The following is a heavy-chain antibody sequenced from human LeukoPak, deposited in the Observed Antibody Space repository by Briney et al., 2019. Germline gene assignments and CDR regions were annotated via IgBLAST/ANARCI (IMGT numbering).Heavy chain of an antibody. CDR2: ISNDGGNT. D-gene: IGHD4-17*01. V-gene: IGHV3-74*01. Sequence: GGSLRLSCAASGFTFSSYWMHWVRQAPGKGLVWVSRISNDGGNTSYADSVKGRFTISRDNAKNSLYLQMNSLGAEDTAVYYCAREGGDYIRSYWYFDLWGRGTLVTVSS. CDR1: GFTFSSYW. J-gene: IGHJ2*01. CDR3: AREGGDYIRSYWYFDL.